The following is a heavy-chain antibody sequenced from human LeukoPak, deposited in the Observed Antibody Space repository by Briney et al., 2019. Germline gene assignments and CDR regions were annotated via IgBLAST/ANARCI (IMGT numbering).Heavy chain of an antibody. CDR3: AKFSPFLVRGPQNMDV. D-gene: IGHD3-10*01. CDR1: GGSFNGFY. J-gene: IGHJ6*03. V-gene: IGHV4-34*01. Sequence: SETLSLTCAVSGGSFNGFYWSWIRQSPEKGLEWIGEITHSGSTHFNPSLESRVSISIDTSKNQFSLNLTSVTAADTAVYYCAKFSPFLVRGPQNMDVWGKGTTVTVSS. CDR2: ITHSGST.